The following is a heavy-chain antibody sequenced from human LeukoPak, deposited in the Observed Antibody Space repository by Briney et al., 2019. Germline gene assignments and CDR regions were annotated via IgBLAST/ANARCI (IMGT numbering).Heavy chain of an antibody. CDR1: GFTFSSYG. V-gene: IGHV3-30*18. D-gene: IGHD1-26*01. Sequence: GGSLRLSCAASGFTFSSYGMHWVRQAPGKGLEWVAVISYDGSNKYYADSVKGRFTISRDNSKNTLYLQMNSLRAEDTAVYYCAKGRPERSYYPDAFDIWGQGTMLTVSS. CDR2: ISYDGSNK. J-gene: IGHJ3*02. CDR3: AKGRPERSYYPDAFDI.